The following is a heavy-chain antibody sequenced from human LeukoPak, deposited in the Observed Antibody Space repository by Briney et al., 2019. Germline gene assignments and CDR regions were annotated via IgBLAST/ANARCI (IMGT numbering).Heavy chain of an antibody. CDR1: GYTFTSYG. D-gene: IGHD3-3*01. V-gene: IGHV1-18*01. J-gene: IGHJ4*02. CDR3: ARDGRYDFWSGYPDY. Sequence: ASVKVSCKASGYTFTSYGISWVRQAPGQGFGCMGWISAYNGSTNYAQKLQGRVTMTTDTSTSTAYMELRSLKSDDTAVYYCARDGRYDFWSGYPDYWGQGTLVTVSS. CDR2: ISAYNGST.